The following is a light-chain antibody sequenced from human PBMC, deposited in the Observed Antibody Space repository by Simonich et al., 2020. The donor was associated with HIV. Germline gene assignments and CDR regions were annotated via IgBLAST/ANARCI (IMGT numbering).Light chain of an antibody. CDR1: QSVLYSSNNRNY. J-gene: IGKJ3*01. Sequence: DIVMTQSPDSLAVSLGERATINCKSSQSVLYSSNNRNYLAWYQQKPGQPPKLLIDWASTRESGVPDRFRGSGSGTDFTLTISSLQAEDVAVYYCQQYYSTPLTFGPGTKVKI. CDR2: WAS. CDR3: QQYYSTPLT. V-gene: IGKV4-1*01.